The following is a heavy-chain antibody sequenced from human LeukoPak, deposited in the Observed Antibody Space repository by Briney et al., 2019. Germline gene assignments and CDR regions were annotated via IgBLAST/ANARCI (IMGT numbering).Heavy chain of an antibody. V-gene: IGHV4-39*01. CDR3: VRHGYYDSYGGAFDI. Sequence: SETLSLTCTVSGGSISSSSYYWGWIRQPPGKGLEWIGSIYYSGSTYYNPSLKSRVTISVDTSKNQFSLKLSSVTAADTAVYYCVRHGYYDSYGGAFDIWGQGTMVTVSS. J-gene: IGHJ3*02. D-gene: IGHD3-3*01. CDR1: GGSISSSSYY. CDR2: IYYSGST.